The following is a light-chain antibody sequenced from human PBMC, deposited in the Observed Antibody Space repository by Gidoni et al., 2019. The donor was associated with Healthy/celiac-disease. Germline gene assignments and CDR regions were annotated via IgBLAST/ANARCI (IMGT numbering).Light chain of an antibody. Sequence: VFTQSPGTLSLSPGERATLSCRASQSVSRCYLAWYQQKPGQAPRLLIYGASSRATGSPDRFSGSGAGTDFTLTISRREPEEFAVYYCQQYGSSPPWTFGQXTKVEIK. J-gene: IGKJ1*01. CDR1: QSVSRCY. CDR2: GAS. V-gene: IGKV3-20*01. CDR3: QQYGSSPPWT.